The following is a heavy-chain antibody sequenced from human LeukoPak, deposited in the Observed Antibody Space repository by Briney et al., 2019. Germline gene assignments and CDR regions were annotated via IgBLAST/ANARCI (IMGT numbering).Heavy chain of an antibody. CDR1: GFNFNVYS. J-gene: IGHJ4*02. CDR3: ARSTEWFADY. CDR2: MTSDSNTI. D-gene: IGHD3-3*01. V-gene: IGHV3-48*01. Sequence: GGSLRLSCAASGFNFNVYSMNWVRQAPGKGLEWISYMTSDSNTIYYADSVGGRFTISRDNAKKSVYLELSSLRADDTAMYYCARSTEWFADYWGQGTLVTVSS.